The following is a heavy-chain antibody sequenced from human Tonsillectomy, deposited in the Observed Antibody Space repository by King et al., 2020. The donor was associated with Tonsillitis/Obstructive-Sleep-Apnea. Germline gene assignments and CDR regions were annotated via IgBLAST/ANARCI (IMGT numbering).Heavy chain of an antibody. CDR3: TRPTHTYYYDSSGYQDAFDI. V-gene: IGHV3-73*01. D-gene: IGHD3-22*01. Sequence: VQLVESGGGLVQPGGSLKLSCAASGFTFSGSAMHWVRQASGKGLECVGRIRSKANSYATAYAASVKGRFTISRDDSKNTAYLQMNSLKTEDTAVYYCTRPTHTYYYDSSGYQDAFDIWGQGTMVTVSS. CDR1: GFTFSGSA. CDR2: IRSKANSYAT. J-gene: IGHJ3*02.